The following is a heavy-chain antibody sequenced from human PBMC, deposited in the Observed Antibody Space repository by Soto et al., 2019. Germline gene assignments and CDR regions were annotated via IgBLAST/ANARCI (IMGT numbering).Heavy chain of an antibody. CDR1: GYTFTNNV. V-gene: IGHV1-3*01. Sequence: ASVKVSCKTSGYTFTNNVIHWVRQAPGQRLEWIGWVNAGNDNTKWSREFQGRLTLTKDTSATTAYMELSSLTPEGTAIYFCAREVPYGYSRFDYWGQGTLVTVSS. CDR2: VNAGNDNT. J-gene: IGHJ4*02. CDR3: AREVPYGYSRFDY. D-gene: IGHD5-18*01.